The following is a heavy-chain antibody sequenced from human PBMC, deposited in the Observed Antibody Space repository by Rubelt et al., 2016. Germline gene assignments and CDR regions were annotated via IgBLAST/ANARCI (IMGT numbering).Heavy chain of an antibody. D-gene: IGHD2-15*01. V-gene: IGHV4-39*01. CDR1: GGSIRSSSYY. J-gene: IGHJ4*02. CDR2: IYYSGTT. Sequence: QLQLQESGPGLVKPSETLSLTCTVSGGSIRSSSYYWGWIRQPPGKGLEWIGGIYYSGTTYYGPALKGRVTRSVDKSKYQFSLNRGSVTAGDTAVYYCARHAQRVVAASGIDYWGQGTLVTVSS. CDR3: ARHAQRVVAASGIDY.